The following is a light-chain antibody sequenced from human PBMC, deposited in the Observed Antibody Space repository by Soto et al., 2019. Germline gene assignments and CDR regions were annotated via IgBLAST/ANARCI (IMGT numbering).Light chain of an antibody. CDR2: HAS. J-gene: IGKJ1*01. V-gene: IGKV1-5*01. CDR3: QQYNTYLS. Sequence: DIQMTQSPSTLSASVGNRVTISCRASQRISGWLAWYQQKPGRAPTLLIYHASTLESGVPSRFSGSGSGTEFTLTISSLQPDDVATYYCQQYNTYLSVGQGTKVDVK. CDR1: QRISGW.